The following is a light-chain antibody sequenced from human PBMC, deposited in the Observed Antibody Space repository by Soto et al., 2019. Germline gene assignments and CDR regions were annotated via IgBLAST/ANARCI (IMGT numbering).Light chain of an antibody. V-gene: IGLV2-11*01. CDR3: CSYAGSFTVI. Sequence: QSALTQPRSVSGSPGQSVTISCTGTSSDVGGYNFVSWYQQYPGKAPKLMIYDVSKRPSGVPDRFSGSQSGNTASLTISGLQTEDEADYYCCSYAGSFTVILGGGTKLTVL. CDR1: SSDVGGYNF. CDR2: DVS. J-gene: IGLJ2*01.